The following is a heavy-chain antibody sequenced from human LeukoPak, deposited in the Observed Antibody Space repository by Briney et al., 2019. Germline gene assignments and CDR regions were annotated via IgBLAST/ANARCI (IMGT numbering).Heavy chain of an antibody. CDR1: GGSISSYY. J-gene: IGHJ6*02. CDR2: YYTSGST. V-gene: IGHV4-4*07. CDR3: ARVVRYGYGEPTTGYGMDV. Sequence: SETLSLTCTVSGGSISSYYWSWIRQPAGKGLEWIGRYYTSGSTNYNPSLKSRVTMSVDTSKNQFSLKLSSVTAADTAVYYCARVVRYGYGEPTTGYGMDVWGQGTTVTVSS. D-gene: IGHD5-18*01.